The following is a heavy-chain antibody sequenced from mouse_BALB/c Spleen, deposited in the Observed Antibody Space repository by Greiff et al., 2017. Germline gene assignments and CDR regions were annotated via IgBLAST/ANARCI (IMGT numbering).Heavy chain of an antibody. CDR2: IRLKSNNYAT. D-gene: IGHD1-1*01. J-gene: IGHJ4*01. CDR1: GFTFSNYW. Sequence: EVKLEESGGGLVQPGGSMKLSCVASGFTFSNYWMNWVRQSPEKGLEWVAEIRLKSNNYATHYAESVKGRFTISRDDSKSSVYLQMNNLRAEDTGIYYCTRDYYGSSLYAMDYWGQGTSVTVSS. V-gene: IGHV6-6*02. CDR3: TRDYYGSSLYAMDY.